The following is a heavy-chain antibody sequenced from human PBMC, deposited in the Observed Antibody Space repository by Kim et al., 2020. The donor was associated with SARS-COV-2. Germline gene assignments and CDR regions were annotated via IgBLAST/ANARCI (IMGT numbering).Heavy chain of an antibody. CDR1: GGSISSSSYY. CDR3: ARTNRVDTAMVNARPWIDY. V-gene: IGHV4-39*01. CDR2: IYYSGST. J-gene: IGHJ4*02. D-gene: IGHD5-18*01. Sequence: SETLSLTCTVSGGSISSSSYYWGWIRQPPGKGLEWIGSIYYSGSTYYNPSLKSRVTISVDTSKNQFSLKLSSVTAADTAVYYCARTNRVDTAMVNARPWIDYWGQGTLVTVSS.